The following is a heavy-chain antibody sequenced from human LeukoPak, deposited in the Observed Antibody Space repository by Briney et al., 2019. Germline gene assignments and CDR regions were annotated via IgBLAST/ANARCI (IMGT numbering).Heavy chain of an antibody. CDR2: SRSKADSYTT. J-gene: IGHJ5*01. Sequence: PGGSLRLSCAASGFTFSDHCMDWVRQTPEKGLEWVGRSRSKADSYTTEYAASVKGRFSVSRDDSKSSLYLQMSSLKPEDTAVYYCARGWVVDSGSPKWLDSWGQGTLVTVSS. CDR3: ARGWVVDSGSPKWLDS. V-gene: IGHV3-72*01. D-gene: IGHD3-10*01. CDR1: GFTFSDHC.